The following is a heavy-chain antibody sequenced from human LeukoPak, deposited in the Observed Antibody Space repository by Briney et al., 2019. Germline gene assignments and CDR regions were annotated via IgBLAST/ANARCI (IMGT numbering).Heavy chain of an antibody. CDR2: INQDASEN. D-gene: IGHD6-13*01. CDR1: GFTLSSYW. Sequence: PGGSLRLSCATSGFTLSSYWMTWVRQTPGKGVEWVPHINQDASENYYVGYVNGRFTLFRVNAKNSMYLQMHSLSADATAVYFCARDREGSSCFDFWGQGTLVTVSS. J-gene: IGHJ5*01. CDR3: ARDREGSSCFDF. V-gene: IGHV3-7*04.